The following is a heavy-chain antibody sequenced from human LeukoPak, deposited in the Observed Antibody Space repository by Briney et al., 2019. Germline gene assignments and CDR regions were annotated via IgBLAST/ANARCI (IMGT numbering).Heavy chain of an antibody. V-gene: IGHV3-7*03. CDR3: ARDHPSPGVYFDF. J-gene: IGHJ4*02. CDR2: IKYDGSER. CDR1: GFPFSSHW. Sequence: GGSLRLSCAVSGFPFSSHWMSWVRQAPGKGLEGVGNIKYDGSERQYVDSVKGRFTISRDNAKNSLYLQMSSLRAEDTAIYYCARDHPSPGVYFDFWGQGALVTVSS. D-gene: IGHD2-8*01.